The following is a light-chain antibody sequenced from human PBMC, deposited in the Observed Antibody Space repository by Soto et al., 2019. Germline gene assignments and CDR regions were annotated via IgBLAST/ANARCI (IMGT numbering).Light chain of an antibody. CDR1: SSDVGGYNY. Sequence: QSVLTQPASASGSPGQLITISCTGTSSDVGGYNYVSWYQQQPGKAPKFMIYDVTNRPSGVSNRFSGSKSGNTASLTISGLQAEDEADYYCCSYTTSNTRQIVFGTGTKVTVL. CDR3: CSYTTSNTRQIV. CDR2: DVT. V-gene: IGLV2-14*01. J-gene: IGLJ1*01.